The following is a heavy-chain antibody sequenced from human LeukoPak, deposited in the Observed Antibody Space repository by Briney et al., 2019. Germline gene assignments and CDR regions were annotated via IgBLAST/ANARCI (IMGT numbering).Heavy chain of an antibody. CDR1: GGSISSYY. J-gene: IGHJ4*02. CDR3: ASPNSMAGTHYFHY. D-gene: IGHD6-19*01. Sequence: LSLTCTVSGGSISSYYWSWVRQPPGKGLEWVAVISYDGTDKYYADSVKGRFTISRDNSKSTLYLQMDSLRAEDTAVYYCASPNSMAGTHYFHYWSQGTLVTVSS. CDR2: ISYDGTDK. V-gene: IGHV3-30*03.